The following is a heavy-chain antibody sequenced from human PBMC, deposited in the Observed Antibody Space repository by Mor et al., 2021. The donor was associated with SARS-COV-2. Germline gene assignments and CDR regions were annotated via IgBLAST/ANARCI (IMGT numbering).Heavy chain of an antibody. J-gene: IGHJ6*02. D-gene: IGHD6-13*01. V-gene: IGHV3-23*01. Sequence: DNGVSTYYADSVKGRFTISRDNSKNTVYLQMNSLRAEDSAVYHCAKAPSSLYFYYGMDVWGQG. CDR3: AKAPSSLYFYYGMDV. CDR2: DNGVST.